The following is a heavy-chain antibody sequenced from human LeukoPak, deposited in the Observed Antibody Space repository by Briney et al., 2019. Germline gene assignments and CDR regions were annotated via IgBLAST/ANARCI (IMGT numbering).Heavy chain of an antibody. CDR1: GVSISSSTFY. Sequence: SETLSLTCTVSGVSISSSTFYWGWIRQPPGKGLEWIGNIYYSGSTNYNPSLKSRITISVDTSKNQFSLKLSSVTAADTSVYYXXXXXXXGXXXXDFDFXXXGXQVTVSX. J-gene: IGHJ4*02. V-gene: IGHV4-39*01. CDR2: IYYSGST. CDR3: XXXXXXGXXXXDFDF.